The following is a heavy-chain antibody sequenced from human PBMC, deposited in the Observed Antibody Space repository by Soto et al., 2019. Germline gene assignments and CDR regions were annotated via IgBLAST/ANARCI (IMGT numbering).Heavy chain of an antibody. CDR3: ARESSSSTLGLDY. Sequence: PSETLSLTCTVSGGSISSYYWSWIRQPPGKGLEWIGYIYYSGSTNYNPSLKSRVTISVDTSKNQFSLKLSSVTAADTAVYYCARESSSSTLGLDYWGQGTLVTVSS. D-gene: IGHD6-13*01. CDR1: GGSISSYY. CDR2: IYYSGST. V-gene: IGHV4-59*01. J-gene: IGHJ4*02.